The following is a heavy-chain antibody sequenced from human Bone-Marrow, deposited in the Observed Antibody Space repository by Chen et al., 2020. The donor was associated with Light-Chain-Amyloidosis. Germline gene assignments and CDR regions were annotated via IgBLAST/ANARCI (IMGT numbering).Heavy chain of an antibody. Sequence: EVQLLESGGGLVQPGGSLRLSCAASGFTFSSYAMSWVCQAPGKGLEWVSAISGSGGSTYYADSVKGRFTISRDNSKNTLYLQMNSLRAEDTALYYCARSSSWYGYYYYMDVWGKGTTVTVSS. D-gene: IGHD6-13*01. CDR1: GFTFSSYA. CDR3: ARSSSWYGYYYYMDV. J-gene: IGHJ6*03. CDR2: ISGSGGST. V-gene: IGHV3-23*01.